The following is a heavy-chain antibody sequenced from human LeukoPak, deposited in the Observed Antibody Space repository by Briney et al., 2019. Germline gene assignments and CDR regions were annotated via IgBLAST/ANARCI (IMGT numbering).Heavy chain of an antibody. D-gene: IGHD4-17*01. J-gene: IGHJ4*02. CDR1: GFTFSSYS. CDR2: IGSSSSYI. CDR3: ARDHGDYFDY. V-gene: IGHV3-21*01. Sequence: PGGSLRLSCAASGFTFSSYSMNWVRQAPGKGLEWVSSIGSSSSYIYYADSVKGRFTISRDNAKNSLYLQMNSLRAEDTAVYYCARDHGDYFDYWGQGTLVTVSS.